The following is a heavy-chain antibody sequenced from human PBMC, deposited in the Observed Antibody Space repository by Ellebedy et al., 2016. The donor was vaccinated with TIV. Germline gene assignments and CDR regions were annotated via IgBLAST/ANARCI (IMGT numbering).Heavy chain of an antibody. CDR3: ARDPALPRGRFDT. CDR1: GGSITGVAYY. V-gene: IGHV4-39*07. CDR2: IYYSGSA. J-gene: IGHJ5*02. Sequence: MPSETLSLTCSVSGGSITGVAYYWDWIRQPPGKGLEWIGRIYYSGSAYYNPSLNSRVTVSVDTSKNQFSLNLSFVTAADTAVYYCARDPALPRGRFDTWGQGTLVTVSS.